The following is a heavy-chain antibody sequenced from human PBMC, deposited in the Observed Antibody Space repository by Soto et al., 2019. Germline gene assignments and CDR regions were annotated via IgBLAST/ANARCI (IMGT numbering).Heavy chain of an antibody. CDR1: GYTFTSYD. CDR3: ASYTSRIDAFDI. V-gene: IGHV1-8*01. Sequence: ASVKVSCKASGYTFTSYDINWVRQATGQGLEWMGWMNPKSGNTGYAQKFQGRVTMTRNTSISTAYMELSSLRSEDTAVYYCASYTSRIDAFDIWGQGTMVTVSS. J-gene: IGHJ3*02. D-gene: IGHD6-13*01. CDR2: MNPKSGNT.